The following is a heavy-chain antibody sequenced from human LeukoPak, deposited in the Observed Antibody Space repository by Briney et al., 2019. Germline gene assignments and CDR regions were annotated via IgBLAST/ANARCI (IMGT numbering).Heavy chain of an antibody. D-gene: IGHD2-15*01. CDR3: AGCSGGSCYSRGKYGVDV. Sequence: GSLRLSCAASGFTFSSYWMNWVRQAPGKGLEWVANIKQDGNEKYYVDSVKGRFTISRDNAKNSLYLQMNSLRAEDTAVYYCAGCSGGSCYSRGKYGVDVWGQGTTVIVSS. J-gene: IGHJ6*02. CDR2: IKQDGNEK. V-gene: IGHV3-7*03. CDR1: GFTFSSYW.